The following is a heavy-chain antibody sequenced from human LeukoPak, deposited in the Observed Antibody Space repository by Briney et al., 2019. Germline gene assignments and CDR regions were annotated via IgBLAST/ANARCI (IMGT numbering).Heavy chain of an antibody. J-gene: IGHJ5*02. D-gene: IGHD3-3*01. V-gene: IGHV3-53*01. CDR1: GFTVSSNY. CDR2: IYSGGST. Sequence: GGSLRLSCAASGFTVSSNYMSWVRQAPGKGLEWVSVIYSGGSTYYADSVKGRFTISRDNSKNTLYLQMNSLRAEDTAVYYCARGVGVVTMPYNWFDPWGQGTLVTVSS. CDR3: ARGVGVVTMPYNWFDP.